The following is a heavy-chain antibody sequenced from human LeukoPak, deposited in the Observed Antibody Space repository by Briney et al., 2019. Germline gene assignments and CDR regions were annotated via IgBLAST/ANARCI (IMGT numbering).Heavy chain of an antibody. V-gene: IGHV4-39*01. J-gene: IGHJ5*02. Sequence: SSETLSLTCTVSGGSISSSSCYWGWIRRPPGKGLEWIGSIYYSGSTFYNPSLKSRVTISVDTSKNQFSLKLSSVTAADTAVYYCATENYGDYKSPNWFDPWGQGTLVTVSS. CDR2: IYYSGST. CDR3: ATENYGDYKSPNWFDP. D-gene: IGHD4-17*01. CDR1: GGSISSSSCY.